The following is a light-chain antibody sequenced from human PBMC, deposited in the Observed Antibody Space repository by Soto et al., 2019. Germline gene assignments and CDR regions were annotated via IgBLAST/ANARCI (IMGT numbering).Light chain of an antibody. J-gene: IGKJ1*01. V-gene: IGKV1-39*01. Sequence: DIQITQSQSFLSASAGDRVTIFSPASQSISTFLHWSQQKPGKAPKLLIYAPSKFESVVPSRFGGSGSGTNFTPTISSLQPDDFASYYYQQSYMKPITFGIGIREEIK. CDR3: QQSYMKPIT. CDR1: QSISTF. CDR2: APS.